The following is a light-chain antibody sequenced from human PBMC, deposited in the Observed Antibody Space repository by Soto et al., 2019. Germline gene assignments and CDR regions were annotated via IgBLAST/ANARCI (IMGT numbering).Light chain of an antibody. CDR2: DDS. CDR1: NIGTKS. V-gene: IGLV3-21*02. Sequence: SYELTQPPSVSVAPGQTASITCGTNNIGTKSVHWYQQKPGQAPVLVVYDDSDRPSGIPERFSGSNSGKTATLTISRVEGGDEADYYCQVWDSSSDHVGFGGGTKVTVL. CDR3: QVWDSSSDHVG. J-gene: IGLJ2*01.